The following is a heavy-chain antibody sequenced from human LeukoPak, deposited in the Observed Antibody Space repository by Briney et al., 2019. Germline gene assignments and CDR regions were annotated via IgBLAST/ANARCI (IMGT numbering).Heavy chain of an antibody. J-gene: IGHJ4*02. CDR3: ARLGGLPGYYFDY. CDR1: GGSIGGNF. V-gene: IGHV4-59*08. Sequence: SETLSLTCTVSGGSIGGNFWSWIRQPPGKGLEYIGYIYYSGSTYYNPSLKSRVTMSVDTSKNQFSLRLSSVAAADTAVYYCARLGGLPGYYFDYWGQGTLVAVSS. CDR2: IYYSGST. D-gene: IGHD3-10*01.